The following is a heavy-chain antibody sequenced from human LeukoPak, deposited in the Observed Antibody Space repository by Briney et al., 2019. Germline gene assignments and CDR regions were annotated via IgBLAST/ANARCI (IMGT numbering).Heavy chain of an antibody. CDR3: ARGRRSSLSDY. CDR1: GGSVSSGSYY. J-gene: IGHJ4*02. Sequence: SETLSLTCTVSGGSVSSGSYYWSWIRQPPGKGLEWIGYIYNSGSTTYNPSLKSRVTISVDTSKNQFSLKLSSVTAADTAVYYRARGRRSSLSDYWGQGTLVTVSS. D-gene: IGHD6-13*01. V-gene: IGHV4-61*01. CDR2: IYNSGST.